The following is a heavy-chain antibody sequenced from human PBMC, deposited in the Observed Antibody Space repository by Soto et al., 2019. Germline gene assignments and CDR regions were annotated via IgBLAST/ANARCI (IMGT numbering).Heavy chain of an antibody. CDR2: IPYDGSNQ. Sequence: QVQLVESGGGVVQPGRSLRLSCSASGFTFSDFEMYWVRQAPGKGLDWVSFIPYDGSNQYYAGSVKGRFTVSRDNSKHTLFLLMNSLRPEDTAVYFCARRTGTAPRFDYWGQGTLVTVSS. CDR1: GFTFSDFE. V-gene: IGHV3-30-3*01. CDR3: ARRTGTAPRFDY. D-gene: IGHD1-7*01. J-gene: IGHJ4*02.